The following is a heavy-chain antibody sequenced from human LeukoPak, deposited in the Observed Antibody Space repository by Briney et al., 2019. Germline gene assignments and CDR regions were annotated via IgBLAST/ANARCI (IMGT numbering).Heavy chain of an antibody. J-gene: IGHJ4*02. CDR2: INYSGST. CDR3: ARDRRQDYVYFDH. Sequence: SETLSLTCIVRVGSISSYYWSWIRQPPGKGLEWIGYINYSGSTNYNPSLKSRVTMSVDTSKNQFSLKLSSVTAADTAMYYCARDRRQDYVYFDHWGQGSLVTVSS. D-gene: IGHD4-17*01. V-gene: IGHV4-59*01. CDR1: VGSISSYY.